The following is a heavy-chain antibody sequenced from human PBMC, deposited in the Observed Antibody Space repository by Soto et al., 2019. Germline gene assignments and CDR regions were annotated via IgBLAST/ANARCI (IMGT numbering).Heavy chain of an antibody. Sequence: LRLSCAASGFTFSSHWMHWVRQAPGKGLVWVSRSNSDGSSTSYADSVKGRFTISRDNAKNTLYLQMNNLRVEDTAVYYCARGYSSSSVTTGYWGQGTLVTVS. D-gene: IGHD6-6*01. CDR2: SNSDGSST. J-gene: IGHJ4*02. CDR3: ARGYSSSSVTTGY. CDR1: GFTFSSHW. V-gene: IGHV3-74*01.